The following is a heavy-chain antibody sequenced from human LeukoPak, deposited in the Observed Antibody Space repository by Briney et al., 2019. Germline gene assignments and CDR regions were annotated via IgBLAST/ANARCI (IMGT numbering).Heavy chain of an antibody. CDR2: ITNDASST. J-gene: IGHJ6*04. Sequence: HAGGSLRLPCAASGFTFSSDWMHWVRQAPGEGLVWVSRITNDASSTSYADSVKGRFTISRDNAKNTLYLEMSSLRAEDTAVYYCVRDSSVTRMDVWGKGTTVTVSS. V-gene: IGHV3-74*01. D-gene: IGHD4-17*01. CDR1: GFTFSSDW. CDR3: VRDSSVTRMDV.